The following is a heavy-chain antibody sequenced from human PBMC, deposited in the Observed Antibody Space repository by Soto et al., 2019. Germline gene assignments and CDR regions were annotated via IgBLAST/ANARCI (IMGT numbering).Heavy chain of an antibody. CDR1: GFSFSTYS. V-gene: IGHV3-21*01. Sequence: GGSLRLSCAASGFSFSTYSMNCVRQAPGKGLEWVASISSGGRHTHYTDSLKGRFTISRDNAKNSLYLQVSTLRAEDAAVYYCARDWQYYYRDSNNYVPDAFDFWGQGTLVTVSS. J-gene: IGHJ3*01. CDR2: ISSGGRHT. D-gene: IGHD3-10*01. CDR3: ARDWQYYYRDSNNYVPDAFDF.